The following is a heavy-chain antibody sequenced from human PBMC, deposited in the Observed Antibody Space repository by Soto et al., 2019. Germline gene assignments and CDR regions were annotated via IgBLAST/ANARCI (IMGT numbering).Heavy chain of an antibody. CDR2: INAGNGNT. Sequence: ASVKVSCKASGYTFNNYAMHWVRQAPGQRLEWMGWINAGNGNTKYSQKFQGRVTITRDTSASTAYMELSSLRSEDTAVYYCARDMGLTMIVLDFWGQGTLVTVSS. V-gene: IGHV1-3*01. J-gene: IGHJ4*02. CDR1: GYTFNNYA. CDR3: ARDMGLTMIVLDF. D-gene: IGHD3-22*01.